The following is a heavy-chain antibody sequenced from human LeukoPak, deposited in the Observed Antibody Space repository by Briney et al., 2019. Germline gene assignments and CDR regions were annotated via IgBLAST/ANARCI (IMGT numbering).Heavy chain of an antibody. V-gene: IGHV1-18*01. CDR3: ARATMIVVVTESDAFDI. CDR1: GYTFTSYG. D-gene: IGHD3-22*01. Sequence: GASVKVSCKASGYTFTSYGISWVRQAPGQGLEWMGWISAYNGNTDYAQKLQGRVTMTTDTSTSTAYMELRSLRSDDTAVYYCARATMIVVVTESDAFDIWGQGTMVTVSS. J-gene: IGHJ3*02. CDR2: ISAYNGNT.